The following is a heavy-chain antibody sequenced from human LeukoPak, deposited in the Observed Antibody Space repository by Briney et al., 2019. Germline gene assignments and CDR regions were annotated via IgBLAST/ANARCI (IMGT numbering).Heavy chain of an antibody. J-gene: IGHJ4*02. D-gene: IGHD3-3*01. V-gene: IGHV4-31*03. CDR3: QSRFLEWLLDY. CDR2: IYYSGST. CDR1: GDSISSGGCF. Sequence: SQTLSLTCTVSGDSISSGGCFWSWIRQHPGKGLEWIGYIYYSGSTYYNPSLKSRVTISVDTSKNQFSLKLSSVTAADTAVYYCQSRFLEWLLDYWGQGTLVTVSS.